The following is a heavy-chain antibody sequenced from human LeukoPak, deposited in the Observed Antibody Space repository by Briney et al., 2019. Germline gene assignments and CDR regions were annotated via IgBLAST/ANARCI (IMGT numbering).Heavy chain of an antibody. D-gene: IGHD3-22*01. CDR2: IYYSGST. CDR3: ARVVAYYDSSGSSEYFQH. V-gene: IGHV4-30-4*01. J-gene: IGHJ1*01. CDR1: GGSISSGDYY. Sequence: SETLSLTCTVSGGSISSGDYYWSWIRQPPGKGLEWIGYIYYSGSTYYNPSLKSRVTISVGTSKNQFSLKLSSVTAADTAVYYCARVVAYYDSSGSSEYFQHWGQGTLVTVSS.